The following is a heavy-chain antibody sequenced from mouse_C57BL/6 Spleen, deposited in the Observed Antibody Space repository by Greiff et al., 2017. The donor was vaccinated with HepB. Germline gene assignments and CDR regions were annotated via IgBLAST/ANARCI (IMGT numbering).Heavy chain of an antibody. Sequence: QVQLQQSGPGLVQPSQCLSITCTASGFSLTSYGVHWVRQSPGKGLEWLGVIWRGGSTDYNAAFMSKLSITKDNSKSQVFFKMNSLQADDTAIYYCAKTGTFAMDYWGQGTSVTVSS. D-gene: IGHD4-1*01. CDR3: AKTGTFAMDY. CDR2: IWRGGST. CDR1: GFSLTSYG. V-gene: IGHV2-5*01. J-gene: IGHJ4*01.